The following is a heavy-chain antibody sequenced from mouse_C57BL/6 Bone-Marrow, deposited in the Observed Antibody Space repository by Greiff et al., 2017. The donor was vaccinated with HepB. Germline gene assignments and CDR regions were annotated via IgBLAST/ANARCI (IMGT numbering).Heavy chain of an antibody. V-gene: IGHV5-6*01. CDR3: ARPREGYYPYFDV. D-gene: IGHD2-3*01. Sequence: EVMLVEFGGDLVKPGGSLKLSCAASGFTFSSYGMSWVRQTPDKRLEWVATISSGGSYTYYPDSVKGRFTISRDNAKNTLYLQMSSLKSEDTAMYYCARPREGYYPYFDVWGTGTTVTVSS. J-gene: IGHJ1*03. CDR1: GFTFSSYG. CDR2: ISSGGSYT.